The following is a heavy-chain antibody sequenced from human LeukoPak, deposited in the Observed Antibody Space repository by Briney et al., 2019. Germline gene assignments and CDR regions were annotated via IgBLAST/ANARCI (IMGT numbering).Heavy chain of an antibody. Sequence: LPGGSLRLSCAASGFTFSSYAMSWVRQAPGKGLEWVSAISGSGGSTYYADSVKGRFTISRDNSKNTLNLQMNSLRAEDTAVYYCAKTHGNNVWGSCDYWGQGTLVTVSS. J-gene: IGHJ4*02. D-gene: IGHD3-16*01. CDR1: GFTFSSYA. V-gene: IGHV3-23*01. CDR2: ISGSGGST. CDR3: AKTHGNNVWGSCDY.